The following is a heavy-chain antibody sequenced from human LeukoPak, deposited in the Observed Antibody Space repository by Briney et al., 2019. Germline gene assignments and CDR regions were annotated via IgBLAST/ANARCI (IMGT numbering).Heavy chain of an antibody. CDR1: GGSFSGYY. CDR3: ARARTYYYDSSGYYFPFQH. J-gene: IGHJ1*01. CDR2: INRSGST. V-gene: IGHV4-34*01. D-gene: IGHD3-22*01. Sequence: SETLSLTCAVYGGSFSGYYWSWIRQPPGKGLEWTGEINRSGSTNYNPSLKSRVTISVDTSKNQFSLKLSSVTAADTAVYYCARARTYYYDSSGYYFPFQHWGQGTLVTVSS.